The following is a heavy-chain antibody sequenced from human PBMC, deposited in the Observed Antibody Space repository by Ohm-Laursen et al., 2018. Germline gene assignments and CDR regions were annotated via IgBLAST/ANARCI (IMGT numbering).Heavy chain of an antibody. CDR2: INPSGGST. CDR1: GYTFTSYY. Sequence: SSVKVSCKASGYTFTSYYMHWVRQAPGHGLEWMGTINPSGGSTSYAQNFQGRVTMTRDTSTNTVYMELSGLISDDTAVYYCVLGWSTGVDIWGQGTTVTVSS. D-gene: IGHD3-3*01. CDR3: VLGWSTGVDI. V-gene: IGHV1-46*01. J-gene: IGHJ6*02.